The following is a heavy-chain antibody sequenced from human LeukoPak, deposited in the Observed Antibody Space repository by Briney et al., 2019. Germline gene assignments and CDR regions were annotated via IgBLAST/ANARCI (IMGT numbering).Heavy chain of an antibody. V-gene: IGHV4-34*01. J-gene: IGHJ4*02. CDR1: GGSFSGYY. CDR2: INHSGST. Sequence: SETLSLTCAVYGGSFSGYYWSWIRQPPAKGLDWIGEINHSGSTNYNPSLKSRVTISVDTSKNQFSLKLSSVTAADTAVYYCARVQLELPMYYFDYWGQGTLVTVSS. CDR3: ARVQLELPMYYFDY. D-gene: IGHD1-7*01.